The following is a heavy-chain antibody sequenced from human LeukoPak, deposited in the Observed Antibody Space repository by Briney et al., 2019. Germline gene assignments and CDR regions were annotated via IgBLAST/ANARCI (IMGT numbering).Heavy chain of an antibody. V-gene: IGHV3-23*01. J-gene: IGHJ4*02. Sequence: GGSLRLSCAASGFTFSNYAMSWVRQAPGKGLEWVSVISGSGGTTYYADSVKGRFTISRDNSKNTLFLQMNNLRAEDTAVYFCAKRGVVIRVILVGFHKEAYYFDSWGQGTLVTVSS. D-gene: IGHD3-22*01. CDR3: AKRGVVIRVILVGFHKEAYYFDS. CDR1: GFTFSNYA. CDR2: ISGSGGTT.